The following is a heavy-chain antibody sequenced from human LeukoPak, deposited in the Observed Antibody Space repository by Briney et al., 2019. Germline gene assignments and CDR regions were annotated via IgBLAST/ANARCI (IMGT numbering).Heavy chain of an antibody. CDR2: IQQDGSAK. V-gene: IGHV3-7*01. CDR3: ARFSLYDNSGYYSWLFDF. CDR1: GFTFSTSW. Sequence: GGSLRLSCAASGFTFSTSWVGWVRQAPGKGLEWVANIQQDGSAKYYVDSVKGRFTISRDNAKNSLYLQMNSLRAEDTAVYYCARFSLYDNSGYYSWLFDFWGQGTLVTVSS. D-gene: IGHD3-22*01. J-gene: IGHJ4*02.